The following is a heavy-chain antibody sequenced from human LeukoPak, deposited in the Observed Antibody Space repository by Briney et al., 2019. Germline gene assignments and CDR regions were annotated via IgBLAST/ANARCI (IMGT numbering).Heavy chain of an antibody. Sequence: GGSLRLSCEGSGFTSSNYWMGWVRQAPGKGLQWVANIKTDGSEKYYVDSVKGRFTISRDNAKNSLYLRMNSLRAEDTAVYYCATYSSLNRREFQYWGQGTLLTISS. J-gene: IGHJ1*01. V-gene: IGHV3-7*01. CDR1: GFTSSNYW. CDR2: IKTDGSEK. D-gene: IGHD3-22*01. CDR3: ATYSSLNRREFQY.